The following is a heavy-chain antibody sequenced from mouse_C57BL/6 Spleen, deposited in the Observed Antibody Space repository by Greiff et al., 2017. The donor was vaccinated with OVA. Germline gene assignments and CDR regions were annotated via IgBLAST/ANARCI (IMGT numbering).Heavy chain of an antibody. CDR2: IWSGGST. J-gene: IGHJ4*01. D-gene: IGHD2-2*01. CDR1: GFSLTSYG. CDR3: ARWPMVTTGAMDY. V-gene: IGHV2-2*01. Sequence: VMLVESGPGLVQPSQSLSITCTVSGFSLTSYGVHWVRQSPGKGLEWLGVIWSGGSTDYNAAFISRLSISKDNSKSQVFFKMNSLQADDTAIYYCARWPMVTTGAMDYWGQGTSVTVSS.